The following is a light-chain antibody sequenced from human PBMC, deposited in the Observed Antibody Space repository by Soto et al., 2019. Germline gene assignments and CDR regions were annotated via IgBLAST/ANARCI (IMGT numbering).Light chain of an antibody. CDR3: QSYDSSLSGYV. CDR1: SSNIGADYD. Sequence: QAVLTQPPSVSGAPGQRVTISCPGSSSNIGADYDVHWYQQLPGTAPRLLIYGNNNRPSGVPDRFSGSKSGTSASLAITGLQAEDEADYYCQSYDSSLSGYVFGTGTKVTVL. V-gene: IGLV1-40*01. J-gene: IGLJ1*01. CDR2: GNN.